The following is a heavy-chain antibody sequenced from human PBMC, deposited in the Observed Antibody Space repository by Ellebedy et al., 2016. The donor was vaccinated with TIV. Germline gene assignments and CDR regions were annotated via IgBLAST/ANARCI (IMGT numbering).Heavy chain of an antibody. CDR2: IGTYEGNT. Sequence: AASVKVSCKASGYTFTTYGITWVRQAPGQGPEWMGWIGTYEGNTKYAQKLQGRVTMTRDTSTSTAYMELRSLRSDDTAVDYCARDRDGSSSSDFQHWGPGTLVTVPS. CDR3: ARDRDGSSSSDFQH. D-gene: IGHD6-6*01. V-gene: IGHV1-18*04. J-gene: IGHJ1*01. CDR1: GYTFTTYG.